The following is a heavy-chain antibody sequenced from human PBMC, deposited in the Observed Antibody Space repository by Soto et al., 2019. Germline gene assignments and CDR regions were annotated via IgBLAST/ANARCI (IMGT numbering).Heavy chain of an antibody. CDR2: ISYDGSNK. V-gene: IGHV3-30*18. CDR1: GFTFSSYG. D-gene: IGHD3-9*01. Sequence: GGSLRLSCAASGFTFSSYGMHWVRQAPGKGLEWVVVISYDGSNKYYADSVKGRFTISRDNSKNTLYLQMNSLRAEDTSVYYCAKAWYYDILIMRGGMDVWGQGTTVTVSS. J-gene: IGHJ6*02. CDR3: AKAWYYDILIMRGGMDV.